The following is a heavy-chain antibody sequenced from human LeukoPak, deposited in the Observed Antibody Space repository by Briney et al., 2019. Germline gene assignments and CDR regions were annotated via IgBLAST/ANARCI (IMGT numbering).Heavy chain of an antibody. Sequence: PGGSLRLSCAASGFTFSSYATSWVRQAPGKGLEWVSVISSSGFSTYYAVSVKGRFTISRDNSKNTLYLEINSLRAEDTAIYYCAKDQQQLAFDYWGQGTLVTVSS. CDR1: GFTFSSYA. CDR2: ISSSGFST. V-gene: IGHV3-23*01. J-gene: IGHJ4*02. CDR3: AKDQQQLAFDY. D-gene: IGHD6-13*01.